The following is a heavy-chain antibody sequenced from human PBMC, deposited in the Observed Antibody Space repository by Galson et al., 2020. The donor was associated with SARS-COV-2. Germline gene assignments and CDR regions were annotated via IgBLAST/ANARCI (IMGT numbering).Heavy chain of an antibody. D-gene: IGHD3-22*01. CDR3: AKDQLGGGYYDPPDC. J-gene: IGHJ4*02. CDR2: IHNSGGYT. Sequence: GGSLRLSCAASGFTFSSYAMSWVRQAPGKGLEWVSGIHNSGGYTYYADSVKGRFTISRDNSKNAMYLQMNSLRAEDTAVYYCAKDQLGGGYYDPPDCWGQGTLVTVSS. CDR1: GFTFSSYA. V-gene: IGHV3-23*01.